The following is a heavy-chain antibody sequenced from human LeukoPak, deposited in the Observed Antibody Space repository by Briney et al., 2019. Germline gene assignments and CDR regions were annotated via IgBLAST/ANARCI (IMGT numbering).Heavy chain of an antibody. CDR2: ISGYNGNT. V-gene: IGHV1-18*01. CDR3: ARVPSGSYVIDY. J-gene: IGHJ4*02. CDR1: GGTFSSYA. Sequence: GASVKVSCKASGGTFSSYAISWVRQAPGQGLEWMGWISGYNGNTSYVQKFQGRVAMTTDTSTSTAYMELRSLRSDDTAVYFCARVPSGSYVIDYWGQGTLVTVSS. D-gene: IGHD1-26*01.